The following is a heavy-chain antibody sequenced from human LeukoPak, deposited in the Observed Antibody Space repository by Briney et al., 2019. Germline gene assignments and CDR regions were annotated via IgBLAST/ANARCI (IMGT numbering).Heavy chain of an antibody. CDR1: GYTFTNYT. J-gene: IGHJ4*02. Sequence: GASVTVSCKASGYTFTNYTINWVRLAPRQGLEWMGWIDTNTGNPTYAQGFAGRFVFSLVTSVTTTYLQISSLRAEDTAVYYCTRGRDTTGYFVYWGQGTLVTVSS. CDR2: IDTNTGNP. V-gene: IGHV7-4-1*02. CDR3: TRGRDTTGYFVY. D-gene: IGHD3-22*01.